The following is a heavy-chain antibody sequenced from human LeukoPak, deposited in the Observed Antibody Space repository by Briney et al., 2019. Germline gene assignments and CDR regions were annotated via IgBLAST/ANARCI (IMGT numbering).Heavy chain of an antibody. Sequence: PGGSLRLSCAASGFTFSSYTMSWVRQAPGEGLEWVSGISISGGTTYYADSVKGRFTISRDDSKNTLYLQMNSLRAEDTAVYYCAKVGDGGFGEYFDYWGQGALVTVSS. J-gene: IGHJ4*02. D-gene: IGHD3-10*01. V-gene: IGHV3-23*01. CDR2: ISISGGTT. CDR1: GFTFSSYT. CDR3: AKVGDGGFGEYFDY.